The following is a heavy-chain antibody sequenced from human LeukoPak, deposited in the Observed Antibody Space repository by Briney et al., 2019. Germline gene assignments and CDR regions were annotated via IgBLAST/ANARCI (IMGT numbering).Heavy chain of an antibody. CDR1: GFPFSTFW. D-gene: IGHD6-13*01. V-gene: IGHV3-7*01. CDR2: INQDGSEK. J-gene: IGHJ2*01. CDR3: ARVGVSSSWYPWYFDL. Sequence: GGSLRLSCAVSGFPFSTFWMSWVRQAPGKGLEWVANINQDGSEKYYVDSVRGRFAISRDNAKNSLYLQMNSLRPEDTAMYYCARVGVSSSWYPWYFDLWGRGTLVTVSS.